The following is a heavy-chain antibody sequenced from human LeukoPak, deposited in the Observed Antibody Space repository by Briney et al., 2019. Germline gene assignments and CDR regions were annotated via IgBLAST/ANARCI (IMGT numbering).Heavy chain of an antibody. Sequence: GGSLRLSCAASGFTFSSYAMHWVRQAPGKGLEWVAVISYDGSNKYYADSVKGRFTISRDNSKNTLYLQMNSLRAEDTAVYYCAREGAYCSSTSCSPGITHYYYYYMDVWGKGTTVTVSS. CDR3: AREGAYCSSTSCSPGITHYYYYYMDV. V-gene: IGHV3-30-3*01. J-gene: IGHJ6*03. CDR1: GFTFSSYA. CDR2: ISYDGSNK. D-gene: IGHD2-2*01.